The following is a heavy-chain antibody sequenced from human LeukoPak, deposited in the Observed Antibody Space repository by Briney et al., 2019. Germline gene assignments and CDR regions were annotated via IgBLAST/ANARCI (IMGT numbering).Heavy chain of an antibody. D-gene: IGHD2-8*02. CDR1: GFTFSSYG. V-gene: IGHV3-33*06. J-gene: IGHJ4*02. CDR2: IWYDGSNK. Sequence: GGSLRLSCAASGFTFSSYGMHWVRQAPGKGLEWVAVIWYDGSNKYYADSVKGRFTISRDNSKNTLYLQMNSLRAEDTAIYYCAKGYCTGGSCCPDYWGPGTLVTVSS. CDR3: AKGYCTGGSCCPDY.